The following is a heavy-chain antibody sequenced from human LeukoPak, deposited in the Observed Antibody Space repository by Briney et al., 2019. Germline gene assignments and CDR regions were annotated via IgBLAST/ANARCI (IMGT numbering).Heavy chain of an antibody. J-gene: IGHJ3*02. V-gene: IGHV4-59*01. D-gene: IGHD1-1*01. CDR3: AREVRLERRPDAFDI. Sequence: SETLSLTCTVSGGSISSYYWSWIRQPPGKGLEWIGYIYYSGSTNYNPSLKSRVTISVDTSKNQFSLKLSSVTAADTAVYYCAREVRLERRPDAFDIWGQGTMVTVSS. CDR1: GGSISSYY. CDR2: IYYSGST.